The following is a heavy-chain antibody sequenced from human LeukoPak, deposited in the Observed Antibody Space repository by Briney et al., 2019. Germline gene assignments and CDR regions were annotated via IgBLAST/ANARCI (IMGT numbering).Heavy chain of an antibody. V-gene: IGHV1-69*13. J-gene: IGHJ5*02. CDR1: GGTFSSYA. CDR2: IIPIFGTA. D-gene: IGHD3-10*01. Sequence: SVKVSCKASGGTFSSYAISWVRQAPGQGREWMGGIIPIFGTANYAQKFQGRVTITADESTSTAYMELSSLRSEDTAVYYCARDRIHYGSGSYYNWFDPWGQGTLVTVSS. CDR3: ARDRIHYGSGSYYNWFDP.